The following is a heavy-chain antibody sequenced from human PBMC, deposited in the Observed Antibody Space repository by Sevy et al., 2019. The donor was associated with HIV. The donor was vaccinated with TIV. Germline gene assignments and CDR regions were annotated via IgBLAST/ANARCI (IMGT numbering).Heavy chain of an antibody. J-gene: IGHJ3*02. Sequence: GGSLRLSCAASGFTFSGSAMHWVRQASGKGLEWVGRIRSKANSYATAYAASVKGRFTISRDDSKNTAYLQMNSLKTEVTAVYYCTRETTYYYDSSGYEGAKITTWHHDAFDIWGQGTMVTVSS. CDR2: IRSKANSYAT. CDR3: TRETTYYYDSSGYEGAKITTWHHDAFDI. D-gene: IGHD3-22*01. V-gene: IGHV3-73*01. CDR1: GFTFSGSA.